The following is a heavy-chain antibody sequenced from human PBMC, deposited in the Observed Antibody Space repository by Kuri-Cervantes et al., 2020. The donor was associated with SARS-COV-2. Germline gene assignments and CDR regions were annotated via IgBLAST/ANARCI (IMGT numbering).Heavy chain of an antibody. CDR1: GFTFSSYA. CDR3: ARNLQWGLYYFDS. V-gene: IGHV3-23*01. Sequence: GESLKISCAASGFTFSSYAMSWVRQAPGKGLGWVSATSGSGGSTYYADSVKGRFTISRDNSKNTLYLQMDSLRDEDTAVYYCARNLQWGLYYFDSWGQGTLVTVSS. D-gene: IGHD2-8*01. CDR2: TSGSGGST. J-gene: IGHJ4*02.